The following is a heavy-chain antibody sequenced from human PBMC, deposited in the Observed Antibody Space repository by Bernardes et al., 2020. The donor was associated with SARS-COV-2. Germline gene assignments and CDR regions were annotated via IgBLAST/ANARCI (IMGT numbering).Heavy chain of an antibody. V-gene: IGHV3-74*01. CDR1: GFDISTYW. CDR2: TNPAAEGCVP. Sequence: GRSLRPSCAASGFDISTYWMHWVRQAPGKGLVWVSRTNPAAEGCVPNYAGSVRGRFTISRDIAKNTLYLQMSGLRPEDTAVYYCSRDTFGPFDSWGQGTLVTVSS. J-gene: IGHJ4*02. D-gene: IGHD3-16*01. CDR3: SRDTFGPFDS.